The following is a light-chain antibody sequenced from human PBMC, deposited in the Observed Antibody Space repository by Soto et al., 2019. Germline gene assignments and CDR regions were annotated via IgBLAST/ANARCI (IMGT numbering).Light chain of an antibody. CDR3: AAWDDSLSGVV. Sequence: QLVLTQPPSASGTPGQRVTISCSGSSSNIGSNFIYWYQQLPGTAPKLLIDRNNQRPSGVPDRFSDSKSGTSASLAISGLRSEDEGDYHCAAWDDSLSGVVFGGGTKLTVL. CDR1: SSNIGSNF. CDR2: RNN. J-gene: IGLJ2*01. V-gene: IGLV1-47*01.